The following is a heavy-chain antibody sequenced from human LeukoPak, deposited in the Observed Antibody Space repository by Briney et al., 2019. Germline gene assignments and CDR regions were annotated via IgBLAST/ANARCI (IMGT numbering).Heavy chain of an antibody. V-gene: IGHV3-23*01. J-gene: IGHJ3*02. CDR3: AKARRCSSTSCSNDAFDI. D-gene: IGHD2-2*01. Sequence: GRCLRLSCVVSGSTLSSYAMRWVRHAPRKGREWVSVISGMGGSTFHADSVKGRFTISTDNYKNTLYLQMNSMRAADTAVYYCAKARRCSSTSCSNDAFDIWGQATMVTVSS. CDR1: GSTLSSYA. CDR2: ISGMGGST.